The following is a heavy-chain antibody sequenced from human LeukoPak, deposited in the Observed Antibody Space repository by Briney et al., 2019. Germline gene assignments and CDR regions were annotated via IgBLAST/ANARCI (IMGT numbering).Heavy chain of an antibody. Sequence: GGSLRLSCAASGFTFSNYWTSWVRQAPGKGPEWLADIQQDGRKKYYVDSVKGRFTISRDNAKNSLYLQMNSLRAEDTAVYYCARAVRGHCSSTSCYRRNYYMDVWGKGTTVTVSS. J-gene: IGHJ6*03. CDR2: IQQDGRKK. CDR3: ARAVRGHCSSTSCYRRNYYMDV. V-gene: IGHV3-7*01. CDR1: GFTFSNYW. D-gene: IGHD2-2*02.